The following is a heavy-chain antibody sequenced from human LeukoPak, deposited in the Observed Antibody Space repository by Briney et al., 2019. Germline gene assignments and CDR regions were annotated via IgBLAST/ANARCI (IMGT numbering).Heavy chain of an antibody. CDR3: ARALSAMVPDY. J-gene: IGHJ4*02. V-gene: IGHV3-33*08. D-gene: IGHD5-18*01. CDR2: IRYDGSNK. CDR1: GFTFSGYG. Sequence: PGRSLRLSCAASGFTFSGYGMHWVRQAPGKGLEWVAVIRYDGSNKNYGDSVKGRFTISRDNSKNTLYLQMNSLRAEDTAVYYCARALSAMVPDYWGQGTLLTVSS.